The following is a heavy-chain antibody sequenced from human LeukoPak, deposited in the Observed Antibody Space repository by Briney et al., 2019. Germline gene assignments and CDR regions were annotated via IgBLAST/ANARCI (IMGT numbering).Heavy chain of an antibody. D-gene: IGHD3-3*01. CDR3: AKGLYYDFWSGYADWFDP. CDR2: IYYSGST. Sequence: SSETLSLTCTVSGGSISSSSYYWGWIRQPPGKGLEWIGSIYYSGSTYYNPSLKSRVTISVDTSKNQFSLKLSSVTAADTAVYYCAKGLYYDFWSGYADWFDPWGQGTLVTVSS. CDR1: GGSISSSSYY. V-gene: IGHV4-39*07. J-gene: IGHJ5*02.